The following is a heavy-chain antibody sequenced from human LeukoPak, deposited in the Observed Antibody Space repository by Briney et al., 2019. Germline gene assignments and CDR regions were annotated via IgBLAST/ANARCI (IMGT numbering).Heavy chain of an antibody. J-gene: IGHJ3*02. CDR3: ATSPDYYDSRVRAFDI. V-gene: IGHV1-18*01. D-gene: IGHD3-22*01. CDR1: GYTFTSYG. CDR2: ISAYNGNT. Sequence: RASVKVSCKASGYTFTSYGISWVRQAPGQGLELMGWISAYNGNTNYAQKLQGRVTMTEDTSTDTAYMELSSLRSEDTAVYYCATSPDYYDSRVRAFDIWGQGTMVTVSS.